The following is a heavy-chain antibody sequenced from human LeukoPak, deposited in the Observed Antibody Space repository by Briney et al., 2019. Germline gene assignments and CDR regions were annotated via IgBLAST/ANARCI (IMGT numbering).Heavy chain of an antibody. J-gene: IGHJ1*01. CDR1: GDSIRSSNYY. CDR2: IYYNGRA. D-gene: IGHD3-22*01. V-gene: IGHV4-39*02. CDR3: ARRRYYDGSGYLD. Sequence: SETLSLSCTVSGDSIRSSNYYWDWIRQPPGKGLEWLGSIYYNGRAYYKPSFGSRVSILIDTTNNHFSLKLSSMTAADTAVYYCARRRYYDGSGYLDWGQGTLVIVSS.